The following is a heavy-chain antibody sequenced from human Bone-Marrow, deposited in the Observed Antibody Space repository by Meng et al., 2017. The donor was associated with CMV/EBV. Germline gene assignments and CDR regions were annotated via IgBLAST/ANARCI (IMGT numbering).Heavy chain of an antibody. Sequence: GGSLRLSCAASGFTFSSYALHWVRQAPGKGLEWAAVISYDGSNEYYADSVKGRFTISRDNSRNTLSLQMNSLRAEDTAVYYCARDNLRITIFGVVIKNWADWYFDLWGRGNLVPVSS. D-gene: IGHD3-3*01. CDR2: ISYDGSNE. J-gene: IGHJ2*01. CDR1: GFTFSSYA. V-gene: IGHV3-30-3*01. CDR3: ARDNLRITIFGVVIKNWADWYFDL.